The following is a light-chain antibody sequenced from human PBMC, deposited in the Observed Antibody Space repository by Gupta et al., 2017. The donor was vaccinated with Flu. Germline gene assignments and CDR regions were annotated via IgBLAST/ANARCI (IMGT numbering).Light chain of an antibody. CDR2: LGS. CDR3: QQASRFLPS. CDR1: NSNSSW. V-gene: IGKV1-5*03. J-gene: IGKJ2*03. Sequence: AARARGSSTSLVSNSNSSWLDWYLLKPGKSPQLLIYLGSRRETGVPERFSGSGSGTEFTLTISSLQPEDFAPYYCQQASRFLPSFGQGTKVEI.